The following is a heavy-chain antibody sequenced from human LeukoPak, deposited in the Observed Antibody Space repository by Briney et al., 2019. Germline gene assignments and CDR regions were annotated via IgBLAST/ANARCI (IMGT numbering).Heavy chain of an antibody. CDR1: GYTFTGYY. D-gene: IGHD3-10*01. CDR2: INPNSGGT. CDR3: ARTGMVRGYYYYYMDV. Sequence: ASVKVSCKASGYTFTGYYMHWVRQAPGQGLEWMGWINPNSGGTNYAQKFQGRVTMTRDTSISTAYMELSRLRSDDTAVYYCARTGMVRGYYYYYMDVRGKGTTVTVSS. V-gene: IGHV1-2*02. J-gene: IGHJ6*03.